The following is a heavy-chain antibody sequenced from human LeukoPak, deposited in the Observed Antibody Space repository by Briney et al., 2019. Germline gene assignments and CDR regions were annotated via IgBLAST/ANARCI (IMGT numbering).Heavy chain of an antibody. V-gene: IGHV3-48*01. D-gene: IGHD3-22*01. Sequence: GGSLRLSCAASGFTFSSYRMNWVRQAPGKGLEWVSYISSSSSTIYYADSVKGRFTISRDNAKNSLYLQMNSLRAEDTAVYYCARVLHKRNYDSTTYYGYWGQGTLVTVSS. CDR3: ARVLHKRNYDSTTYYGY. CDR1: GFTFSSYR. J-gene: IGHJ4*02. CDR2: ISSSSSTI.